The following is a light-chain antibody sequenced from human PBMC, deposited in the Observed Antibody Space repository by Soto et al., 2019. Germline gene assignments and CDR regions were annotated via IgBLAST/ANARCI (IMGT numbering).Light chain of an antibody. V-gene: IGKV3-20*01. CDR3: QQYGISPT. J-gene: IGKJ1*01. Sequence: DIVLTQSPGTLSLSPGERATLSCRSSHSVSSNYLAWYQQKPGQAPRLLIYDVSSRATGIADRFSGSGSGTDFTLPSSSLEPVYFAVYYCQQYGISPTFGQGTKVEIK. CDR1: HSVSSNY. CDR2: DVS.